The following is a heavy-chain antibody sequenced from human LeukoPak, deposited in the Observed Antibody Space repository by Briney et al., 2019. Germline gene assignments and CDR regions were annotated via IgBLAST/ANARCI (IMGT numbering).Heavy chain of an antibody. V-gene: IGHV4-34*01. CDR3: ARVLSGGNTEYFDY. CDR1: GGSFSGYY. D-gene: IGHD4-23*01. J-gene: IGHJ4*02. Sequence: SETLSLTCAVYGGSFSGYYWSWIRQTPEKGLEWIGEINHSGSTNYSPSLKSRVTLSVDTSKNQFSLKLSSVTAADTAVYFCARVLSGGNTEYFDYWGQGTPVTVSS. CDR2: INHSGST.